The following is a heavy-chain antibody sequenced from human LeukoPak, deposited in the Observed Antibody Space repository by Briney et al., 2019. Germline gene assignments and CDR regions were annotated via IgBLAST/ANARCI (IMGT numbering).Heavy chain of an antibody. CDR1: GGTFSSYA. J-gene: IGHJ5*02. CDR3: VRDRCSSTSCHDSPNWFDP. D-gene: IGHD2-2*01. Sequence: ASVKVSCKASGGTFSSYAISWVRQAPGKGLEWISGVNWNGGSTGYATSVKGRFTISRDNAKNSLYLQTNSLRAEDTALYYCVRDRCSSTSCHDSPNWFDPWGQGTLVTVSS. V-gene: IGHV3-20*04. CDR2: VNWNGGST.